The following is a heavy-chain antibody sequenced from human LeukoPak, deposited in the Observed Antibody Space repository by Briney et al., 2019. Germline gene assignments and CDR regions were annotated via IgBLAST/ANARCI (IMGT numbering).Heavy chain of an antibody. V-gene: IGHV3-74*01. J-gene: IGHJ4*02. CDR1: GFTFSSDW. CDR2: INNDGSTT. CDR3: ARDSYSSAWD. Sequence: GGSLRLSCAASGFTFSSDWMHWVRQAPGKGLVWVSRINNDGSTTAYADSVKGRFTISRDNAKNTLYLQMNSLRTEDTAVYYCARDSYSSAWDWGQGTLVTVSS. D-gene: IGHD6-19*01.